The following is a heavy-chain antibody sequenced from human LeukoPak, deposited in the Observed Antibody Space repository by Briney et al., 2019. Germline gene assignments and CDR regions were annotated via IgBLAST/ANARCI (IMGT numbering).Heavy chain of an antibody. Sequence: PGGSLRLSCAASGFTFSSFAMTWVRQAPGKGLEWVSAVSRNGDSTYYADSVKGRFTISRDNAKNSLYLQMNSLRAENTAIYYCARAGYSSGWFAYYWGQGTLVTVSS. V-gene: IGHV3-23*01. J-gene: IGHJ4*02. CDR2: VSRNGDST. CDR3: ARAGYSSGWFAYY. CDR1: GFTFSSFA. D-gene: IGHD6-19*01.